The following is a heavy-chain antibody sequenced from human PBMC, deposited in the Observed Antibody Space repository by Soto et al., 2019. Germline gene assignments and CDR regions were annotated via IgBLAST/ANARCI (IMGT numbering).Heavy chain of an antibody. CDR3: ARVGAAAGPYYFDY. Sequence: QVQLVQSGAEVKKPGASVKVSCKASGYTFTNYAIHWVCQAPGQRLEWMGWINAGNGNTKYSQKFQGRVTITRDTSASTAYMELSSLRSEVTAVYYCARVGAAAGPYYFDYWGQGTLVTVSS. V-gene: IGHV1-3*01. D-gene: IGHD6-13*01. CDR1: GYTFTNYA. CDR2: INAGNGNT. J-gene: IGHJ4*02.